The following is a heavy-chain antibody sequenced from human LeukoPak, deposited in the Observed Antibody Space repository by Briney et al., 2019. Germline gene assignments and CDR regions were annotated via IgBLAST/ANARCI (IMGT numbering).Heavy chain of an antibody. CDR3: AKDSGGSVLED. D-gene: IGHD2-15*01. CDR1: GFIFSGSV. V-gene: IGHV3-30*18. Sequence: GGSLRLSCAASGFIFSGSVMHWVRQAPGKGLEWVAIISYDGTNDNYGDSVKGRFTISRDNSKSTLYLQMNSLRHDDTAVYYCAKDSGGSVLEDWGHGSLVIVSS. CDR2: ISYDGTND. J-gene: IGHJ4*01.